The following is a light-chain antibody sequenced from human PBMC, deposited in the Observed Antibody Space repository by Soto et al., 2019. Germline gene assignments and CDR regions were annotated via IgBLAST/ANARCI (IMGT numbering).Light chain of an antibody. J-gene: IGKJ1*01. Sequence: ELVLTQSPGTLSLSPGERATLSCRASQSVSSTYLAWYQHKPGQAPRLLIYGASSRATGIPDRFSGSGSWTDFTVTITRLEPEYFALYYCQQYGTSPWTFGQGNKVETK. CDR1: QSVSSTY. CDR3: QQYGTSPWT. V-gene: IGKV3-20*01. CDR2: GAS.